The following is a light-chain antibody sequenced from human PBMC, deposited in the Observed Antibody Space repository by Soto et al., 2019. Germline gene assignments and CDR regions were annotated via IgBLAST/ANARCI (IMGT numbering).Light chain of an antibody. J-gene: IGKJ2*01. CDR1: QSVSSN. CDR3: QQYNNWPRA. V-gene: IGKV3-15*01. CDR2: GAS. Sequence: EIVMTQSPATLSVSPGERATLSCRASQSVSSNLAWYQQKPGQAPRLLIYGASTRATGIPARFSGSGSGTEFTLTTSRLQSEDFAVYYCQQYNNWPRAFGQGTKLEIK.